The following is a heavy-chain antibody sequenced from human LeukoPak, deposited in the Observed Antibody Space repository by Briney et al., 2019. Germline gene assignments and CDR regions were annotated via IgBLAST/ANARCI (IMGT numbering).Heavy chain of an antibody. D-gene: IGHD2-15*01. CDR2: INHSGST. CDR1: GGSFSGYY. J-gene: IGHJ6*02. CDR3: AIDCSGGSCYPSYGMDV. Sequence: SETLSLTCAVYGGSFSGYYWSWIRQPPGKGLEWIGEINHSGSTNYNPSLKSRVTISVDTSKNQFSLKLSSVTAADTAVYYCAIDCSGGSCYPSYGMDVWGQGTTVTVSS. V-gene: IGHV4-34*01.